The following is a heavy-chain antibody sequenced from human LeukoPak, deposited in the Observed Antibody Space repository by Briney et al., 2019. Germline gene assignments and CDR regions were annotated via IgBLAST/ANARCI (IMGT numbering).Heavy chain of an antibody. CDR1: GYTLTELS. J-gene: IGHJ5*02. V-gene: IGHV1-24*01. CDR3: ATDRWYYDSSGQNLKNWFDP. D-gene: IGHD3-22*01. CDR2: FDPEDGGT. Sequence: GASVKDSCKVSGYTLTELSMHWVRQAPGKGLEWMGGFDPEDGGTIYAQKFQGRVTMTEDTSTDTAYMELSSLRSEDTAVYYCATDRWYYDSSGQNLKNWFDPWGQGTLVPVSS.